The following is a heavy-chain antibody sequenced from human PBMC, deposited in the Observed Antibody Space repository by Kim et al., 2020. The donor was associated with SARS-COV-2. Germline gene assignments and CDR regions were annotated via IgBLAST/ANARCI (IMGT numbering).Heavy chain of an antibody. CDR1: GYTFTSYG. J-gene: IGHJ4*02. V-gene: IGHV1-18*01. CDR2: ISAYNGNT. D-gene: IGHD3-16*01. Sequence: ASVKVSCKASGYTFTSYGISWVRQAPGQGLEWMGWISAYNGNTNYAQKLQGRVTMTTDTSTSTAYMELRSLRSDDTAVYYCARDNRYDYVWGNDAFDYWGQGTLVTVSS. CDR3: ARDNRYDYVWGNDAFDY.